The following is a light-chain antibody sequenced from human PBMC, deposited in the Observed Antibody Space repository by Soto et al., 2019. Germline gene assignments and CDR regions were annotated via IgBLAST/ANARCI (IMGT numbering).Light chain of an antibody. CDR3: QQYNSYFWT. V-gene: IGKV1-5*01. Sequence: DIQMTQSPSTLYASLGDRVTITCRASQSISTWLAWYQQKPGKAPKLLIYDASSLESGVPSRFSVSGSGTEFTLTISRLKNDDCATYYCQQYNSYFWTFSQGTKVDIK. CDR2: DAS. J-gene: IGKJ1*01. CDR1: QSISTW.